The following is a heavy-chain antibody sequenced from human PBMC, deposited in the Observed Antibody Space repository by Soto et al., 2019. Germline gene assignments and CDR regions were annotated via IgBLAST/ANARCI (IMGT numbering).Heavy chain of an antibody. D-gene: IGHD4-17*01. V-gene: IGHV1-69*02. CDR3: ARDYGENYYYSYYKAV. Sequence: SVKVSCKASGGTFSSYTISWVRQAPGQGLEWMGRIIPILGIANYAQKFQGRVTITADKSTSTAYMELSSLRSEDTAVYYCARDYGENYYYSYYKAVWGKGTTVTVSS. CDR1: GGTFSSYT. CDR2: IIPILGIA. J-gene: IGHJ6*03.